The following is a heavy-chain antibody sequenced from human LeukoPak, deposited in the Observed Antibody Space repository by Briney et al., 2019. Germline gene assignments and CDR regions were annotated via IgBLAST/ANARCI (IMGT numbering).Heavy chain of an antibody. Sequence: PLSLTCTVSGGSISSGGYYWSWIRPHPGKGLEWIGSIYYSGSTYYNPSLKSRVTISVDTSKNQFSLKLSSVTAADTAVYYCARGEHCSSTSCYTGWFDPWGQGTLVTVSS. D-gene: IGHD2-2*02. CDR3: ARGEHCSSTSCYTGWFDP. J-gene: IGHJ5*02. CDR2: IYYSGST. V-gene: IGHV4-39*07. CDR1: GGSISSGGYY.